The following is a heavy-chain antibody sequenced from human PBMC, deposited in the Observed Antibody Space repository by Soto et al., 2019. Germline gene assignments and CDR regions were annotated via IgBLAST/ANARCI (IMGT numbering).Heavy chain of an antibody. J-gene: IGHJ6*02. Sequence: QGQLVQSGPEVKKPGASVKVSCKASGYTFSRYGISWVRQAPGQGLEWMGWVSGYNGDTKYAQKVQGRVTMIVDTSTYRALMESRSLTSDAPAKYYCAKNGQPPYFFFGMDVWGQGTPVTVA. CDR2: VSGYNGDT. V-gene: IGHV1-18*01. CDR1: GYTFSRYG. CDR3: AKNGQPPYFFFGMDV. D-gene: IGHD2-8*01.